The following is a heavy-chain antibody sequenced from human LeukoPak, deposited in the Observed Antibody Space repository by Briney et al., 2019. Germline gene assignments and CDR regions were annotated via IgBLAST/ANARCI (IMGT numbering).Heavy chain of an antibody. CDR2: IYYSVSS. Sequence: SQTLSLTCTVSGDSISRGGYYWSWIRQHPGKVLEWIGYIYYSVSSYYNPSFMSRLTISVDTSKNQFSLKLSSVTAADTAVYYCARGNSSGFRWGQGTLVTVSS. CDR3: ARGNSSGFR. J-gene: IGHJ4*02. D-gene: IGHD3-22*01. CDR1: GDSISRGGYY. V-gene: IGHV4-31*03.